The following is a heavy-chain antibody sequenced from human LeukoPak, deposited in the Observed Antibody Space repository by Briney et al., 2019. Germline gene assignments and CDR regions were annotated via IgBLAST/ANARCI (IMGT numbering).Heavy chain of an antibody. CDR3: AREVVGTPIAVAGTYFQH. Sequence: PSETLSLTCTVSGGSISSYYWSWIRQPAGKGLEWIGRIYTSGSTNYNPSLKSRVTMSVDTSKNQFSLKLSSVTAADTAVYYCAREVVGTPIAVAGTYFQHWGQGTLVRVCS. CDR1: GGSISSYY. CDR2: IYTSGST. D-gene: IGHD6-19*01. J-gene: IGHJ1*01. V-gene: IGHV4-4*07.